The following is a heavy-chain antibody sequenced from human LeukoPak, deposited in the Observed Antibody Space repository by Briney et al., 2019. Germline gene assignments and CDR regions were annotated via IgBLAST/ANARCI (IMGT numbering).Heavy chain of an antibody. D-gene: IGHD3-10*01. CDR3: ARDGNLLVTPQAYFDY. Sequence: PGASVKVSCKASGGTFSSYAISWVRQGPGQGLEWMGGFIPIFGTANYAQKFQGRVTITADESTSTAYMELSSLRSEDTAVYYCARDGNLLVTPQAYFDYWGQGTLVTVSS. CDR1: GGTFSSYA. CDR2: FIPIFGTA. V-gene: IGHV1-69*13. J-gene: IGHJ4*02.